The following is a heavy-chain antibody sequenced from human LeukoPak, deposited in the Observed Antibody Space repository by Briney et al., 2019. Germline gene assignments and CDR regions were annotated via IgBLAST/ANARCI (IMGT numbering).Heavy chain of an antibody. CDR3: AKDVTGTGAFDI. J-gene: IGHJ3*02. D-gene: IGHD1-7*01. CDR2: ISWDSGTI. CDR1: GFTFDDYA. Sequence: GGSLRLSCAASGFTFDDYAMHWVRQAPGKGLEWVSGISWDSGTIGYADSVKGRFTISRDNAKNSLYLQMHSLRAEDTAFYFCAKDVTGTGAFDIWGQGTMVTVSS. V-gene: IGHV3-9*01.